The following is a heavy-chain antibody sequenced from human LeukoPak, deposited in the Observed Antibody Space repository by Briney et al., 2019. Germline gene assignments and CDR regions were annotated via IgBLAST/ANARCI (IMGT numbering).Heavy chain of an antibody. Sequence: GGSLRLSCAASGFTFSSYGIHWVRQAPGKGLEWVAVIWYDGSNKYYADSVKGRFTISRDNSKNTLHLQMNSLRAEDTAVYYCARDGRIVVVPSVWGQGILVTVSS. CDR2: IWYDGSNK. D-gene: IGHD2-2*01. CDR1: GFTFSSYG. CDR3: ARDGRIVVVPSV. V-gene: IGHV3-33*01. J-gene: IGHJ4*02.